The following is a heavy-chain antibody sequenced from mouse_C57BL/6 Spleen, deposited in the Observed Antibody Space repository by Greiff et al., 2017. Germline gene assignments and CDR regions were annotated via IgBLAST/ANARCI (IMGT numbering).Heavy chain of an antibody. Sequence: VQLQQSGPELAKPGASVKISCKASGYTFTDYYMHWVKQRPGQGLEWIGYINPSSGHTNYNQKFKGKATLTVDKSSSTAYMQLSSLTYEDSAVYYCARRRNVDGRDWLAYWGQGTTVTVSA. J-gene: IGHJ3*01. V-gene: IGHV1-7*01. D-gene: IGHD2-3*01. CDR1: GYTFTDYY. CDR3: ARRRNVDGRDWLAY. CDR2: INPSSGHT.